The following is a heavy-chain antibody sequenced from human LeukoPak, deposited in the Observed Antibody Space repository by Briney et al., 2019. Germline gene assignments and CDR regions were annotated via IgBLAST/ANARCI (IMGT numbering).Heavy chain of an antibody. CDR1: GFTFSSYA. CDR2: IISTGGNT. D-gene: IGHD6-13*01. CDR3: AKRGLAAAGTCFDY. Sequence: SGGSLRLSCAASGFTFSSYAMSWVRQAPGKGLEWVSTIISTGGNTYYADSVKGRFTISRDNSKNTLFLQMSSLRAEDTAVYYCAKRGLAAAGTCFDYWGQGTLVTVSS. V-gene: IGHV3-23*01. J-gene: IGHJ4*02.